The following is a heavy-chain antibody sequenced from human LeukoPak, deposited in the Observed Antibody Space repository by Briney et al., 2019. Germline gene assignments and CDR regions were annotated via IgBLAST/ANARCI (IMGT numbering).Heavy chain of an antibody. CDR1: GYTLTSYA. V-gene: IGHV1-3*03. Sequence: ASVKVSCKASGYTLTSYAMHWVRQAPGQRLEWMGWINAGNGNTKYSQEFQGRVTITRDTSASTAYMELSSLRSEDMAVYYCARGGLLQKGDSGSWYVAFPFDYWGQGTLVTVSS. CDR2: INAGNGNT. CDR3: ARGGLLQKGDSGSWYVAFPFDY. D-gene: IGHD6-13*01. J-gene: IGHJ4*02.